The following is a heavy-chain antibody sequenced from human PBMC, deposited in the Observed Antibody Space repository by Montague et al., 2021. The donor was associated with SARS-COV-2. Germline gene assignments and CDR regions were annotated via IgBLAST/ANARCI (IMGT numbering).Heavy chain of an antibody. CDR3: AREGYCSGDTCYSSGPNWFDP. J-gene: IGHJ5*02. V-gene: IGHV4-59*01. D-gene: IGHD2-15*01. Sequence: SETRSLTCTVSGASFSNYYWSWIRQPPGKGLEWIGYIYYTGTTNYNPSLKSRVTISVDTSKTQFSLKLTSVTAADTAVYYCAREGYCSGDTCYSSGPNWFDPWGQGTLVTVSS. CDR1: GASFSNYY. CDR2: IYYTGTT.